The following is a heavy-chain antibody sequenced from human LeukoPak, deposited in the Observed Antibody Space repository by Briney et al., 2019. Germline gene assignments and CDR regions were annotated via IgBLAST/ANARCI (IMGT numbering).Heavy chain of an antibody. CDR1: GYTFTIYY. V-gene: IGHV1-46*01. CDR2: INPSGGST. D-gene: IGHD1-26*01. CDR3: ASDEGATEDALDY. J-gene: IGHJ4*02. Sequence: ASVNVSCKASGYTFTIYYMHWVRQAPGQGLEWMGIINPSGGSTSYAQKFQGRVTMTRDTSTSTVYMELSSLRSEDTAVYYCASDEGATEDALDYWGQGTLVTVSS.